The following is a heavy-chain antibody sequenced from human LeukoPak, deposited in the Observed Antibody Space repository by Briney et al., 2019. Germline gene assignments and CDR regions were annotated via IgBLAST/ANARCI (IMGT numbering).Heavy chain of an antibody. V-gene: IGHV3-30-3*01. CDR3: AREMPTTETFDY. Sequence: PGGPLRLSCAASGFTFSSSAMHWVRQAPGKGLEWVAVISYDGSNKYYADSVKGRFTISRDNSKNTLYLQMNSLRAEDTAVYYCAREMPTTETFDYWGQGALVTASS. CDR2: ISYDGSNK. CDR1: GFTFSSSA. J-gene: IGHJ4*02. D-gene: IGHD5-24*01.